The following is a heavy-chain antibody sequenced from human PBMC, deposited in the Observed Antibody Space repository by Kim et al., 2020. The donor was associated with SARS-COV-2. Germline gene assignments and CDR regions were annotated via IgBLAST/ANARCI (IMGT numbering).Heavy chain of an antibody. CDR3: AKETRGYSSGVFDY. J-gene: IGHJ4*02. V-gene: IGHV3-23*01. D-gene: IGHD5-18*01. CDR2: LGDGGGSA. CDR1: GFTFNTYA. Sequence: GGSLRLSCAASGFTFNTYAMTWVRQAPGKGLEWVSALGDGGGSAYYADSVKGRFSISRDNSKNTLYLQMKNMRAEDTAVYYCAKETRGYSSGVFDYWGQGTLVTVSS.